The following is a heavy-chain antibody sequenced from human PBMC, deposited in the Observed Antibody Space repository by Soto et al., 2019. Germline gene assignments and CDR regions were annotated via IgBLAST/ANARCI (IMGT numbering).Heavy chain of an antibody. Sequence: QVQLVQSGAEVTKPGSSVTVSCTASGDTFSRSTLSWVRQAPGQRLEWMGRIIPMLGMSNSALKFQGRLTISADTSTNKVYWLLNSLRSDDTAVYYCATSYGSGSAHFDSWGQGTLFTVSS. CDR3: ATSYGSGSAHFDS. D-gene: IGHD3-10*01. CDR1: GDTFSRST. CDR2: IIPMLGMS. V-gene: IGHV1-69*02. J-gene: IGHJ4*02.